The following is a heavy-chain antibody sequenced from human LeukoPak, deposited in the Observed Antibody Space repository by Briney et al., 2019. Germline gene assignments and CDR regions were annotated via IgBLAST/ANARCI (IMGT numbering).Heavy chain of an antibody. CDR3: ARDRTVTYYYYMDV. D-gene: IGHD3/OR15-3a*01. CDR1: GFTFRSYW. V-gene: IGHV3-74*01. Sequence: GGSLRLSCAASGFTFRSYWVHWVRQAPGKGLVWVSRIKSDGSTTGYADSVKGRFTISRDNAKNSLYLQMNSLRAEDTALYYCARDRTVTYYYYMDVWGKGTTVTVSS. J-gene: IGHJ6*03. CDR2: IKSDGSTT.